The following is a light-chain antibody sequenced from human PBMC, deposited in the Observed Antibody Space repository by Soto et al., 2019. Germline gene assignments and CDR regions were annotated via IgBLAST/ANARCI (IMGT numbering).Light chain of an antibody. V-gene: IGLV2-14*01. CDR2: EVS. J-gene: IGLJ1*01. CDR3: SSYTSSSTYV. CDR1: SSDVGGYNY. Sequence: QSVLTQPVSVSGSPGQSITISCTGTSSDVGGYNYVSWYQQHPGKAPKLMIYEVSNRPSGVSNRFSGSKSGNTASLTISGLQAEDEADYYCSSYTSSSTYVFGTGTRSPS.